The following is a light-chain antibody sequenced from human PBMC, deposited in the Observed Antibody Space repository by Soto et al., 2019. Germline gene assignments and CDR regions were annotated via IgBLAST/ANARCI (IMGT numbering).Light chain of an antibody. CDR2: GAS. CDR3: MQYGSSPTWT. J-gene: IGKJ1*01. CDR1: QSVSSKN. V-gene: IGKV3-20*01. Sequence: EIVLTQSPGTLSLSPGETATLSCGASQSVSSKNLGWYQQKPGQAPRLLIYGASSRATGIPDRFSGSGYGTDFTLTISRLEPEDCAVYYYMQYGSSPTWTFGQGTRVEIK.